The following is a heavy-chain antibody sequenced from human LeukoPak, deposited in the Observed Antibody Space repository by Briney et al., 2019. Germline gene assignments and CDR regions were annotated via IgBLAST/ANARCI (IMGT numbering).Heavy chain of an antibody. V-gene: IGHV4-38-2*02. CDR3: ARDPSLPVDP. J-gene: IGHJ5*02. Sequence: PSETLSLTCTVSGYSISGGYYWGWIRQPPGKGLEWIGSIYHSGSTYYNPSLKSRVTISVDTSKNQFSLKLSSVTAADTAVYYCARDPSLPVDPWGQGTLVTVSS. CDR1: GYSISGGYY. CDR2: IYHSGST.